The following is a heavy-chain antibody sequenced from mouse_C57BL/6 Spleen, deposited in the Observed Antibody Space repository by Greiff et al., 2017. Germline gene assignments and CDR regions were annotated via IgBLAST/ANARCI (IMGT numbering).Heavy chain of an antibody. CDR2: INPSTGGT. D-gene: IGHD1-1*01. J-gene: IGHJ2*01. Sequence: VQLQQSGPELVKPGASVKISCKASGYSFTGYYMNWVKQSPEKSLEWIGEINPSTGGTTYNQKFKAKATLTVYKSSSTAYMQLKSLTSEDSAVYYCARGGITTVVARYYFDYWGQGTTLTVSS. CDR3: ARGGITTVVARYYFDY. V-gene: IGHV1-42*01. CDR1: GYSFTGYY.